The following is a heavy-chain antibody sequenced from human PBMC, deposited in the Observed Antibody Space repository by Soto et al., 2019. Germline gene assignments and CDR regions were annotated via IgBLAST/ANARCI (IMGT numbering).Heavy chain of an antibody. CDR1: GFTFTSYP. CDR2: VNTYDATT. J-gene: IGHJ4*02. Sequence: QVHLVQSTPEVRSPGASVKVSCKTSGFTFTSYPFSWVRQAPGQGLEWMGWVNTYDATTNIAQQFQDRITLTTDKSAATLFMELTRLTPDDTAVYYCAREYYGTTTWIDNWGQGTLVAVSS. V-gene: IGHV1-18*04. CDR3: AREYYGTTTWIDN. D-gene: IGHD3-10*01.